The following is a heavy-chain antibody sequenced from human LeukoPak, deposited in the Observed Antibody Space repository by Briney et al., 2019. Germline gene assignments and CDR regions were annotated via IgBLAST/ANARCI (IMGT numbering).Heavy chain of an antibody. CDR2: LSGSGGSP. CDR3: AKLRDTAAAGLFRYIDS. D-gene: IGHD6-13*01. CDR1: GFTFSSYA. J-gene: IGHJ4*01. Sequence: GGSLRLSCAASGFTFSSYAMSWVRQAPGKGLEWVSSLSGSGGSPNYAGSVKDRFTISRDNSKNTLYLQLSSLRAEETALYYCAKLRDTAAAGLFRYIDSWGQGTMVTVSS. V-gene: IGHV3-23*01.